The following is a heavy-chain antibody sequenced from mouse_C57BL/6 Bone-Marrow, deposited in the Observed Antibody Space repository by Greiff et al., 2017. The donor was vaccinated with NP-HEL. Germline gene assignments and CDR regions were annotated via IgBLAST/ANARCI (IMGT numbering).Heavy chain of an antibody. J-gene: IGHJ1*03. CDR3: ARNSSPVVAHWYFDV. CDR2: IWTGGGT. CDR1: GFSLTSYA. D-gene: IGHD1-1*01. V-gene: IGHV2-9-1*01. Sequence: QVQLQQSGPGLVAPSQSLSITCTVSGFSLTSYAISWVRQPPGKGLEWLGVIWTGGGTNYNSALKSRLSISKGNSKSQVFLKMNSLQTDDTARYYCARNSSPVVAHWYFDVWGTGTTVTVSS.